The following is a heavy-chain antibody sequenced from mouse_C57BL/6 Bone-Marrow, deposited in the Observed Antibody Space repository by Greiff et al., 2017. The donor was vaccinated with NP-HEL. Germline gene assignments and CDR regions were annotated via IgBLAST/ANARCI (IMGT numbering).Heavy chain of an antibody. J-gene: IGHJ4*01. V-gene: IGHV5-17*01. CDR1: GFTFSDYG. Sequence: EVQGVESGGGLVKPGGSLKLSCAASGFTFSDYGMHWVRQAPEKGLEWVAYISSGSSTIYYADTVKGRFTISRDNAKNTLFLQMTSLRSEDTAMYYCARIYYDYDGVVYYAMDYWGQGTSVTVSS. CDR2: ISSGSSTI. CDR3: ARIYYDYDGVVYYAMDY. D-gene: IGHD2-4*01.